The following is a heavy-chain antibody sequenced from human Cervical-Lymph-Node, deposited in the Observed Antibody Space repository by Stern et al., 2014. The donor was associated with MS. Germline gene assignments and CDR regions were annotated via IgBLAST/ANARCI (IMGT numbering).Heavy chain of an antibody. J-gene: IGHJ6*02. CDR2: VSFVGSNK. CDR1: GFSLSSLG. V-gene: IGHV3-30*03. CDR3: MGVGVGVDV. Sequence: VQLVESGGGVVQPGRSLRLSCAASGFSLSSLGMHWVRQAPGRGLEWVAVVSFVGSNKMYGDSVKGRFSISSDNSNNTMYLQMNSLRPEDTAVYYCMGVGVGVDVWG.